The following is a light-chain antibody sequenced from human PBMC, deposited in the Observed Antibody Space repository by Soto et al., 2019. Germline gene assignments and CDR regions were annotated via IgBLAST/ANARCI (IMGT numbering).Light chain of an antibody. CDR1: RSISRN. CDR3: QPHNNWTVVT. V-gene: IGKV3-15*01. Sequence: EMVMTQSPATLSVSPGERVTLSCRASRSISRNLAWYQQKPGQAPRLLIYGAYTRATGIPARFSGSGSGTEFPLTINTLQSEDFAMYYCQPHNNWTVVTFGGGTRVEIK. J-gene: IGKJ4*01. CDR2: GAY.